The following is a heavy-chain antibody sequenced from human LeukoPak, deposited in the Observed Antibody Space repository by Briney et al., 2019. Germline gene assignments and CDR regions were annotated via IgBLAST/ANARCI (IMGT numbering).Heavy chain of an antibody. J-gene: IGHJ4*02. Sequence: PSETLSLTCTVSGVSIFSYYWNWIRQPPGQGLEWIGYIHYSGTTNYNPSLKSRVTISVDTSKNQFSLKLSSVTAADTAAYYCARHTTETGYYFDYWGQGALVTVSS. D-gene: IGHD1-1*01. CDR1: GVSIFSYY. CDR2: IHYSGTT. V-gene: IGHV4-59*08. CDR3: ARHTTETGYYFDY.